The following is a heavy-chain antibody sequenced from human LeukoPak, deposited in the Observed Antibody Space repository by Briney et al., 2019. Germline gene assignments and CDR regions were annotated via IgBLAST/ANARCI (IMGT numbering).Heavy chain of an antibody. CDR2: IYYSGST. CDR3: ASGGYSSGWFTKGRSLQSFWFDP. V-gene: IGHV4-39*07. CDR1: GGSISSSSYY. D-gene: IGHD6-19*01. J-gene: IGHJ5*02. Sequence: SETLSLTCTVSGGSISSSSYYWGWIRQPPGKGLEWIGSIYYSGSTYYNPSLKSRVTISVDTSKNQFSLKLSSVTAADTAVYYCASGGYSSGWFTKGRSLQSFWFDPWGQGTLVTISS.